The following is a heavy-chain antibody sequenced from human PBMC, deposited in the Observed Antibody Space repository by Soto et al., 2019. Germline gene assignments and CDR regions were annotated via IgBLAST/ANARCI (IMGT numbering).Heavy chain of an antibody. Sequence: SETLSLTCAVYGGSFSGYYWSWTRQPPGKGLEWIGEINHSGSTNYNPSLKSRVTISVDTSKNQFSLKLSSVTAADTAVYYCARERGSGGYCSGGSCRYYYYMDVWGKGTTVTVSS. CDR1: GGSFSGYY. D-gene: IGHD2-15*01. J-gene: IGHJ6*03. V-gene: IGHV4-34*01. CDR3: ARERGSGGYCSGGSCRYYYYMDV. CDR2: INHSGST.